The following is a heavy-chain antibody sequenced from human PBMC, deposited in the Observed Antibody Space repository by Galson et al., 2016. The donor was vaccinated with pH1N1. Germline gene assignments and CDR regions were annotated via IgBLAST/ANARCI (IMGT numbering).Heavy chain of an antibody. CDR2: IYYSGNT. CDR3: ARGRDYDILTGSSYYFDF. V-gene: IGHV4-30-4*08. Sequence: TLSLTCTVSNGSISSGDYFWSWIRQPPGKGLEWIGYIYYSGNTYYTPSPKSRFTISLDTSKNQFSLRLTSVTATDTAIYYCARGRDYDILTGSSYYFDFWGQGTLVTVSS. D-gene: IGHD3-9*01. CDR1: NGSISSGDYF. J-gene: IGHJ4*02.